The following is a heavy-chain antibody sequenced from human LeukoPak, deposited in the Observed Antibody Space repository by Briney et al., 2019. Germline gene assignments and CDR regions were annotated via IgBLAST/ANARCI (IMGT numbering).Heavy chain of an antibody. CDR3: ARDSLVVVPAARDYYYMDV. V-gene: IGHV1-69*05. CDR1: GGTFSSYA. Sequence: SVKASCKASGGTFSSYAISWVRQAPGQGLEWMGGIIPIFGTANYAQKFQGRVTITTDESTSTAYMELSSLRSEDTAEYYCARDSLVVVPAARDYYYMDVWGKGTTVTVSS. CDR2: IIPIFGTA. J-gene: IGHJ6*03. D-gene: IGHD2-2*01.